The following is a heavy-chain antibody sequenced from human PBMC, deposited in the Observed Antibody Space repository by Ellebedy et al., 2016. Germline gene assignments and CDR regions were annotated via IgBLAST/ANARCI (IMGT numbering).Heavy chain of an antibody. CDR1: GGSISSYY. Sequence: SETLSLTXTVSGGSISSYYWSWIRQPPGKGLEWIGYIYYSGSTNYNPSLKSRVTISVDTSKNQFSLKLSSVTAADTAVYYCARGRLHYYCYYYMDVWGKGTTVTVSS. J-gene: IGHJ6*03. V-gene: IGHV4-59*12. CDR3: ARGRLHYYCYYYMDV. CDR2: IYYSGST.